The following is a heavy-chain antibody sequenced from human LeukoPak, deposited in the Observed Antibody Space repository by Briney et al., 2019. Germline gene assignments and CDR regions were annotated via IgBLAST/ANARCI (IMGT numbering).Heavy chain of an antibody. CDR2: VSTGGDGT. V-gene: IGHV3-23*01. J-gene: IGHJ2*01. CDR3: AKAIPYWYFNL. CDR1: GFTFSSYD. Sequence: GGSLRLSCVASGFTFSSYDMSWVRQAPGKGLEWVSAVSTGGDGTTYADSVKGRFTISRDNSKNTPYLQMNSLRAEDTAVYYCAKAIPYWYFNLWGRGALVTVSS.